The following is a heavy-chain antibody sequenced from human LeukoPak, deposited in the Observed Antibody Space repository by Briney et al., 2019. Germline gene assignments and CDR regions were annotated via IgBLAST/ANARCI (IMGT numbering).Heavy chain of an antibody. CDR2: INWNGGST. Sequence: GGSLRLSCAASGFTFDDYGMSWVRQAPGKGLEWVSGINWNGGSTGYADSVKGRFTISRDNAKNSLYLQMNSLRAEDTALYYCARDFVSDCSGGSCPGYWGQGTLVTVSS. CDR1: GFTFDDYG. CDR3: ARDFVSDCSGGSCPGY. J-gene: IGHJ4*02. D-gene: IGHD2-15*01. V-gene: IGHV3-20*04.